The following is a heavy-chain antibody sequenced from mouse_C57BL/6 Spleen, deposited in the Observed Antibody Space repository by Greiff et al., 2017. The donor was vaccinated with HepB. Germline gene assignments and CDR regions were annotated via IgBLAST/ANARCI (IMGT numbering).Heavy chain of an antibody. V-gene: IGHV1-18*01. J-gene: IGHJ3*01. Sequence: VQLQQSGPELVKPGASVKIPCKASGYTFTDYNMDWVKQSHGKSLEWIGDINPNNGGTIYNQKFQGKATLTVDKSYSTAYMERSSLTSEDTAVYYGARERGILRFGWFAYWGQGTLVTVSA. D-gene: IGHD1-1*01. CDR2: INPNNGGT. CDR1: GYTFTDYN. CDR3: ARERGILRFGWFAY.